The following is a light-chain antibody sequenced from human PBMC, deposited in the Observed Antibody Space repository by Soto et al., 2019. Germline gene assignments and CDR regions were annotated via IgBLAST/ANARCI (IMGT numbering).Light chain of an antibody. CDR1: QTVSTQ. V-gene: IGKV3-11*01. CDR2: DAS. Sequence: EIVLTQSPVTLPLSPGERATLSCRASQTVSTQLAWYQQKPGQAPRLLIYDASRRVTGIPARFSGSGSGTDFTLPLSSLEPEDFAVYYCQQRAGSSTFGQGTRLEIK. CDR3: QQRAGSST. J-gene: IGKJ5*01.